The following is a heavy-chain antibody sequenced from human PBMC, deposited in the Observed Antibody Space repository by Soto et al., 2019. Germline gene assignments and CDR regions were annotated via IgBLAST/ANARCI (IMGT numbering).Heavy chain of an antibody. CDR1: GFPFSSYG. CDR3: AKDRQGMDV. V-gene: IGHV3-30*18. J-gene: IGHJ6*02. Sequence: QVQLVESGGGVVQPARSLRLSCAASGFPFSSYGMHWVRLAPGKGLEWVAFISYDGSTQYYVDSVKGRFTISRDNSKNTLYLQMNSLRVEDTALYYCAKDRQGMDVWGQGTTVIVSS. CDR2: ISYDGSTQ.